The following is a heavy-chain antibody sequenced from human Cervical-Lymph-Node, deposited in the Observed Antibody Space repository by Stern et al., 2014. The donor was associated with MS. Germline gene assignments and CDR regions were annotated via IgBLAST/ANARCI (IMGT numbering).Heavy chain of an antibody. Sequence: VQLLESGGGVVQPGGSLRLSCAASGFTLSRYAIHWVRRAPGKGLEWVAVIAYDGSQKHYADSVRGRFLISKDDSKNTLYLQMHSLKVEDTAVYYCARKRPYYYYGMDVWGQGTTVTVSS. CDR3: ARKRPYYYYGMDV. CDR1: GFTLSRYA. CDR2: IAYDGSQK. J-gene: IGHJ6*02. V-gene: IGHV3-30*04.